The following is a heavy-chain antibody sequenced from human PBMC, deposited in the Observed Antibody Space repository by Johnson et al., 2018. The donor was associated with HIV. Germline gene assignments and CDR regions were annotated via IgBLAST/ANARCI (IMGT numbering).Heavy chain of an antibody. D-gene: IGHD1-26*01. Sequence: QVQLVESGGGVVQPGGSLRLSCVASGFNFSNYGMHWVRQAPGQGLEWVAFIRYDGNNRNYADSVKGRFSISRDNSKNTLYLQMNRLRTEDTALYYCAKLVGATHPLDIWGQGTMVTVSS. CDR2: IRYDGNNR. J-gene: IGHJ3*02. CDR1: GFNFSNYG. V-gene: IGHV3-30*02. CDR3: AKLVGATHPLDI.